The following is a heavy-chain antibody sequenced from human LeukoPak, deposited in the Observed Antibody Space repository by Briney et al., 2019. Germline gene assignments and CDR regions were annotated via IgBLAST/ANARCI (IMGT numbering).Heavy chain of an antibody. V-gene: IGHV4-34*01. J-gene: IGHJ4*02. CDR3: ARGLKSYSSGYYFDY. Sequence: PSETLSLTCAVYGGSFSGYYWSWIRQPPGKGLEWIGEINHSGSTNYNLSLKSRVTISVDTSKNQFSLKLSSVTAADTAVYYCARGLKSYSSGYYFDYWGQGTLVTVSS. CDR2: INHSGST. D-gene: IGHD3-22*01. CDR1: GGSFSGYY.